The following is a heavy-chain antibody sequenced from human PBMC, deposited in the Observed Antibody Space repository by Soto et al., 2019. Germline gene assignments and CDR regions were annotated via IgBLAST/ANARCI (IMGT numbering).Heavy chain of an antibody. CDR1: GYTFTSYA. J-gene: IGHJ5*02. CDR3: ARGTIAARRLYNSDWFDP. D-gene: IGHD6-6*01. V-gene: IGHV1-3*01. CDR2: INAGNGNT. Sequence: ASVKVSCKASGYTFTSYAMHWVRQAPGQRLEWMGWINAGNGNTKYSQKFQGRVTITRDTSASTAYMELSSLRSEDTAVYYCARGTIAARRLYNSDWFDPWGQGTLVTVSS.